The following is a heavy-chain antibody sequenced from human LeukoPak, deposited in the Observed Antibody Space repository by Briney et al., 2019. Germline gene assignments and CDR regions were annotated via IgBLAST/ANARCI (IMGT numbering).Heavy chain of an antibody. CDR1: GFTFSSYG. Sequence: GGSLRLSCAASGFTFSSYGMHWVRQAPGKGLEWVAVIWYDGSNKYYAGSVKGRFTISRDNSKNTLYLQMNSLRAEDTAVYDCASTGGGFDYWGQGTLVTVSS. CDR3: ASTGGGFDY. J-gene: IGHJ4*02. V-gene: IGHV3-33*01. D-gene: IGHD2-15*01. CDR2: IWYDGSNK.